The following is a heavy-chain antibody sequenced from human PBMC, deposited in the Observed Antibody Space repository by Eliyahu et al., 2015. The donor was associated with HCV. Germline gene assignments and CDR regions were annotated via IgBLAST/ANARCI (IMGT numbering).Heavy chain of an antibody. CDR2: IIPIFGTA. CDR3: ARDFDSRSSGYYPGIRYFQH. Sequence: EVKKPGSSVKVSCKASGGTFSSYAISWVRQAPGQGLEWMGGIIPIFGTANYAQKFQGRVTITADESTSTAYMELSSLRSEDTAVYYCARDFDSRSSGYYPGIRYFQHWGQGTLVTVSS. V-gene: IGHV1-69*01. J-gene: IGHJ1*01. CDR1: GGTFSSYA. D-gene: IGHD3-22*01.